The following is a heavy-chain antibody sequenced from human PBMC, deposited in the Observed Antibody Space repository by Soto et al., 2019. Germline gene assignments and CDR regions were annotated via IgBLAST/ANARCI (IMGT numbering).Heavy chain of an antibody. J-gene: IGHJ4*02. CDR3: ARVDDQYYYGSGSYYNS. CDR2: IIPILGIA. CDR1: GYTISSYT. Sequence: SSVKRACKTSGYTISSYTVSCGRQTPGQGLEWMGRIIPILGIANYAQKFQGRVTITADKSTSTAYMELSSLRSEDTAVYYCARVDDQYYYGSGSYYNSWGKGTLVTVSS. V-gene: IGHV1-69*02. D-gene: IGHD3-10*01.